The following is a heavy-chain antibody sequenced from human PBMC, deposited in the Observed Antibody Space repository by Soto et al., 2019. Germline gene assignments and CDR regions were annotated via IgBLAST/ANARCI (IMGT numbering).Heavy chain of an antibody. CDR1: GYTFTSYG. J-gene: IGHJ4*02. D-gene: IGHD3-16*02. V-gene: IGHV1-18*01. Sequence: QVQLVQSGAEVKKPGASVKVSCKASGYTFTSYGISWVRQAPGQGLERMGWISAYNGKTNYAQKLQGSVTMTTDTSTRTAYMALSALISHDTAVYYCAREIRGRLRLGELSYDYWGQGTLVTVSS. CDR2: ISAYNGKT. CDR3: AREIRGRLRLGELSYDY.